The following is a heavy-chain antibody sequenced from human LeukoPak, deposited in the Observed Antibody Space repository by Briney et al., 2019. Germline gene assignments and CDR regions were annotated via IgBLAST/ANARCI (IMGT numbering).Heavy chain of an antibody. V-gene: IGHV3-15*01. D-gene: IGHD3/OR15-3a*01. CDR3: TTTPSVRYRTG. J-gene: IGHJ4*02. Sequence: GGSLRLSCAASGFTLSNAWMSWVRQAPGKGLEWVGRIKSKIDGGTTDYAAPVKGRFTISRDDSKNTLYLQMNSLKTEDTAVYYCTTTPSVRYRTGWGQGTLVTVSS. CDR2: IKSKIDGGTT. CDR1: GFTLSNAW.